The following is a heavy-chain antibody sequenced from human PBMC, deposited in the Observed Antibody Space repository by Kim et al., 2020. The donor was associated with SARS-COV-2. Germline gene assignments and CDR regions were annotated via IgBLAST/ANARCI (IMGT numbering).Heavy chain of an antibody. CDR2: ISSSSSYI. CDR1: GFTFSSYS. V-gene: IGHV3-21*01. D-gene: IGHD2-2*01. Sequence: GGSLRLSCAASGFTFSSYSMNWVRQAPGKGLEWVSSISSSSSYIYYADSVKGRFTISRDNAKNSLYLQMNSLRAEDTAVYYCAREVVVVVPAAIGDTHYYYYGIDVWGQGTTVTVSS. CDR3: AREVVVVVPAAIGDTHYYYYGIDV. J-gene: IGHJ6*02.